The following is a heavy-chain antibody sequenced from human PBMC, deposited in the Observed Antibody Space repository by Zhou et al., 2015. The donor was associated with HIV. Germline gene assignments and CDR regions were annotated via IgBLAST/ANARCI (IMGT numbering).Heavy chain of an antibody. Sequence: QVQLVESGGGVVQPGRSLRLSCAASGFTFSSYAMHWVRQAPGKGLEWVAVISYDGSNKYYADSVKGRFSISRDNFNNVLFLQMNSLKPEDTAVYYCAKEVDSWGQGTLVTVSS. CDR1: GFTFSSYA. V-gene: IGHV3-30-3*02. CDR3: AKEVDS. J-gene: IGHJ4*02. CDR2: ISYDGSNK.